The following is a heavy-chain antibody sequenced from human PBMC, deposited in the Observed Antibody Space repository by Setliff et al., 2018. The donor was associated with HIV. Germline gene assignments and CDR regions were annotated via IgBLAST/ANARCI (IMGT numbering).Heavy chain of an antibody. D-gene: IGHD3-10*01. J-gene: IGHJ3*02. CDR2: IYTSGST. CDR3: AREGGKLWFGELLYALDI. V-gene: IGHV4-61*02. Sequence: SETLSLTCTVSGGSFSSGSYYWSWIRQSAGKGLEWIGRIYTSGSTNYNPSLKSRVTISVDTSKNQFSLKLSSVTAADTAVYCCAREGGKLWFGELLYALDIWGQGTMVT. CDR1: GGSFSSGSYY.